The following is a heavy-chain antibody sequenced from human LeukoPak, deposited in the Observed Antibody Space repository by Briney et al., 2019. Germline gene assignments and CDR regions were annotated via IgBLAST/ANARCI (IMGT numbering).Heavy chain of an antibody. V-gene: IGHV3-21*01. CDR3: ARLAARVSSGWNYHYYYMDV. CDR1: GFTFSSYS. Sequence: PGGSLRLSCAASGFTFSSYSMNWVRQAPGKGLEWVSSISSSSSYIYYADSVKGRFTISRDNAKNSLYLQMNSLRAEDTAVYYCARLAARVSSGWNYHYYYMDVWGKGTTVTISS. D-gene: IGHD6-19*01. CDR2: ISSSSSYI. J-gene: IGHJ6*03.